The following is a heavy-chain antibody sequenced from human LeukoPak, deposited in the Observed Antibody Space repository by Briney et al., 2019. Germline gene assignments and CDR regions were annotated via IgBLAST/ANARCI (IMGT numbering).Heavy chain of an antibody. Sequence: GASVKVSCKVSGYTLTELSMHWVRQAPGKGLEWMGGFDPEDGETIYAQKFQGRVTMTEDTSTDTAYMELSSLRSEDTAVYYCATRGYYDSSGYYIRYPYFDYWGQGTLVTVSS. J-gene: IGHJ4*02. CDR2: FDPEDGET. CDR3: ATRGYYDSSGYYIRYPYFDY. V-gene: IGHV1-24*01. D-gene: IGHD3-22*01. CDR1: GYTLTELS.